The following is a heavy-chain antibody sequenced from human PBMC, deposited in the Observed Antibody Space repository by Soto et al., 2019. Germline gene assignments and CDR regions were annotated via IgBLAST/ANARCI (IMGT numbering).Heavy chain of an antibody. D-gene: IGHD3-22*01. CDR1: GGTFSSYA. CDR3: ARDQRDSSGITDYYFDY. CDR2: IIPIFGTA. V-gene: IGHV1-69*13. Sequence: SVKVSCKASGGTFSSYAISWVRQAPGQGLEWMGGIIPIFGTANYAQKFQGRVTITADESTSTAYMELSSLRSEDTAVYYCARDQRDSSGITDYYFDYWGQGTLVTVSS. J-gene: IGHJ4*02.